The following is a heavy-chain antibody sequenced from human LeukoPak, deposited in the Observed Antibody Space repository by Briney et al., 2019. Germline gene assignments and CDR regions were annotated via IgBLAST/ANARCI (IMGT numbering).Heavy chain of an antibody. CDR3: ARDRCCGGTAKDMDV. Sequence: GGSLRLSCAAAGFTFSSYWMSCVRQAPGKGLECVANIKQDGSEKYYGDPVKGRFTISRDNAKNSLYLQMNSLRAEDTAVYYCARDRCCGGTAKDMDVWGKGTTVTVSS. D-gene: IGHD6-25*01. CDR1: GFTFSSYW. V-gene: IGHV3-7*01. CDR2: IKQDGSEK. J-gene: IGHJ6*03.